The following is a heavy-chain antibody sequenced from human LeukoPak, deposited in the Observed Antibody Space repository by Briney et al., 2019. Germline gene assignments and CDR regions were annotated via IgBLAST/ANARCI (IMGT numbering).Heavy chain of an antibody. J-gene: IGHJ3*02. CDR1: GFTFSDYW. CDR2: INNDGTNT. Sequence: GGSLRLSCAASGFTFSDYWIHWVRQAPGKGLVWVSRINNDGTNTIYADSVKGRFSISRDKAKHTLSLQMGSVRAEDTAVYYCARGGFLHSFDIWGQGTMVSVFS. CDR3: ARGGFLHSFDI. V-gene: IGHV3-74*01. D-gene: IGHD3-22*01.